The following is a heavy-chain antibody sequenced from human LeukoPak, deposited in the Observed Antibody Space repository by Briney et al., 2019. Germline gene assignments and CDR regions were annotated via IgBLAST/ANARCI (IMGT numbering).Heavy chain of an antibody. D-gene: IGHD6-19*01. J-gene: IGHJ4*02. CDR1: GGSFSGYY. CDR2: INHSGST. CDR3: ARGFGRARPPRVAAYFDY. V-gene: IGHV4-34*01. Sequence: PSETLSLTCAVYGGSFSGYYWGWIRQPPGKGLEWIGEINHSGSTNYNPSLKSRVTISVDTSKNQFSLKLSSVTAADTAVYYCARGFGRARPPRVAAYFDYWGQGTLVTVSS.